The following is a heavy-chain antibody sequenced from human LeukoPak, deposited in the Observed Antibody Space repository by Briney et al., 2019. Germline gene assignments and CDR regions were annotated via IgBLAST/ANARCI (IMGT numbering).Heavy chain of an antibody. D-gene: IGHD6-13*01. Sequence: GASVKVSCKASGYTFTSYGISWVRQAPGQGLEWMGGIVPIFGTANYAQKFQGRVTITTDESTSTAYMELSSLRSEDTAVYYCARDQRDGIGSSWPRALGYWGQGTLVTVSS. J-gene: IGHJ4*02. V-gene: IGHV1-69*05. CDR1: GYTFTSYG. CDR2: IVPIFGTA. CDR3: ARDQRDGIGSSWPRALGY.